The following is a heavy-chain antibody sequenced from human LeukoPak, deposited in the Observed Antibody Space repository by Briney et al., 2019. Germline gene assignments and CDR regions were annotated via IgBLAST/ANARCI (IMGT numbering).Heavy chain of an antibody. CDR1: GFIFSNYN. D-gene: IGHD6-13*01. V-gene: IGHV3-21*01. Sequence: RAGGSLRLSCAASGFIFSNYNMNWVRQAPGKGLEWVSSISSSNYINYADSVKGRFTISRDNAKNSLYLQMNSLRAEDSAVYYCARVAAGPFWGQGTLVTVSS. J-gene: IGHJ4*02. CDR3: ARVAAGPF. CDR2: ISSSNYI.